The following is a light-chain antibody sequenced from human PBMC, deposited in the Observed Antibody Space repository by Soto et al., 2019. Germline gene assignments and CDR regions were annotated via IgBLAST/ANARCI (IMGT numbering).Light chain of an antibody. Sequence: QSVLTQPASVSGSPGQSITISCTGTSSDVGSYNLVSWYQQHPGKAPKLMIYEVSKRPSGVSNRFSGSKSGNTASLTISGLQAEDEADYYCCSYAGSSTPXGTGTKVTVL. V-gene: IGLV2-23*02. CDR1: SSDVGSYNL. CDR3: CSYAGSSTP. J-gene: IGLJ1*01. CDR2: EVS.